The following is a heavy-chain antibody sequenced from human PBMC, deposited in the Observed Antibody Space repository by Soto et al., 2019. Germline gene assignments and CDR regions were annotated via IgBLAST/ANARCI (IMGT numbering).Heavy chain of an antibody. Sequence: QVHLQESGPGLVKPSQTLSLTCTVSGGSISSGGYYWNWICQHPGKGLEWIGYIYYSGSTYYNPSLKSRVTISVDTSKNQFSLQLSSVTAADTAVYYCARDTGAYYYDSSGYRDYFDYWGQGTLVTVSS. J-gene: IGHJ4*02. CDR1: GGSISSGGYY. V-gene: IGHV4-31*03. D-gene: IGHD3-22*01. CDR3: ARDTGAYYYDSSGYRDYFDY. CDR2: IYYSGST.